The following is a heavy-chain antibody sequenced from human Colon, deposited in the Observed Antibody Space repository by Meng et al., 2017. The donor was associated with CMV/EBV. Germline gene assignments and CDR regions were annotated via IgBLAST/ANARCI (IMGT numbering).Heavy chain of an antibody. Sequence: VSCEASGYTFTAHYMHWVRQAPGQGLEWMGRINPNSGATDYAQKFQGRITMARDTSISTIYMEVSRLTSGDTGIYYCTRKFDGYYDYWGQGTLVTVSS. J-gene: IGHJ4*02. CDR3: TRKFDGYYDY. CDR1: GYTFTAHY. D-gene: IGHD3-22*01. CDR2: INPNSGAT. V-gene: IGHV1-2*05.